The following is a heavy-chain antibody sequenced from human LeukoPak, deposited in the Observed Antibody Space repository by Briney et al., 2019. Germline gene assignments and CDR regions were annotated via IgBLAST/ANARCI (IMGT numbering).Heavy chain of an antibody. J-gene: IGHJ4*02. CDR3: ARDPPAVLIDTYG. Sequence: PGGSLRLSCTASGFIVTNNYINWVRPAPGKGLEWVSLVYSGGSTYYADSVKGRFTISRDNSKNMVYLQMNSLRAEDTAMYYCARDPPAVLIDTYGWDQGTLVTVSS. CDR2: VYSGGST. D-gene: IGHD2-8*01. V-gene: IGHV3-66*01. CDR1: GFIVTNNY.